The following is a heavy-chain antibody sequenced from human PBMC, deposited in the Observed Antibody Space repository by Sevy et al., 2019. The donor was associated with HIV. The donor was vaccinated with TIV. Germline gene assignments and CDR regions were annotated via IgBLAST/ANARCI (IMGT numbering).Heavy chain of an antibody. J-gene: IGHJ6*02. CDR3: ARGYCSSTSCYPFYSYGMDV. D-gene: IGHD2-2*01. CDR2: ISYDGSNK. Sequence: GGSLRLSCAASGFTFSSYSMNWVRQAPGKGLEWVAVISYDGSNKYYADSVKGRFTISRDNSKNTLYLQMNSLRAEDTAVYYCARGYCSSTSCYPFYSYGMDVWGQGTTVTVSS. V-gene: IGHV3-30*03. CDR1: GFTFSSYS.